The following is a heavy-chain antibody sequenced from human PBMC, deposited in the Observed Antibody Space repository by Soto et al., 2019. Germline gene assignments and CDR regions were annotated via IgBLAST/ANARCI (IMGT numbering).Heavy chain of an antibody. CDR2: MRANSGDT. J-gene: IGHJ5*02. V-gene: IGHV1-8*01. CDR1: GDTFTNFD. CDR3: ARYIYGQGFKA. Sequence: QVQLVQPGAEVRKPGASVKVSCKASGDTFTNFDFNWVRQPTGQGLEWIGWMRANSGDTGHAQKFQGRVSMTRDTSMSTAHMELSSLRAEDPAVYYCARYIYGQGFKAWGQGPLVFVSS. D-gene: IGHD3-3*02.